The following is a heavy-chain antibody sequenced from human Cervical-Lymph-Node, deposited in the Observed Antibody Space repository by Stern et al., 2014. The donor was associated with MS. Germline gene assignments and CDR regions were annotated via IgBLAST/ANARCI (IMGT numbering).Heavy chain of an antibody. Sequence: QVQLQESGPGLVKPSQTLSLTCTVSGDSISSGGYYWSWIRQPPGKGLEWIGYIYYNGATFYNPSLKSRVIISLDTSKNQFSLRLSSVTAADTAIYYCARDWSGSSIHLAPAYGGHIRFDPWGQGTLVTVSS. J-gene: IGHJ5*02. V-gene: IGHV4-31*03. CDR2: IYYNGAT. CDR1: GDSISSGGYY. CDR3: ARDWSGSSIHLAPAYGGHIRFDP. D-gene: IGHD5-18*01.